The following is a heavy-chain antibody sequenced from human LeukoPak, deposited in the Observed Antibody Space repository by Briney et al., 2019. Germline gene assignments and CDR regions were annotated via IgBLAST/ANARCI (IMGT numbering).Heavy chain of an antibody. D-gene: IGHD1-1*01. J-gene: IGHJ6*02. CDR3: AEVGTNYYGMDV. CDR1: GGSVSNGNYY. V-gene: IGHV4-61*01. Sequence: SETLSLTCTVSGGSVSNGNYYWSWLRQPPGKALEWIGYIYYTGSTSYNPSLEGRVTISVDTSKNQFSVKLNSVTAADTAVYYCAEVGTNYYGMDVWGQGTTVTVSS. CDR2: IYYTGST.